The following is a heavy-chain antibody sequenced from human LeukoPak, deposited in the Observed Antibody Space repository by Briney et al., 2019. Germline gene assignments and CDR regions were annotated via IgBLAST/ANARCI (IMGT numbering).Heavy chain of an antibody. Sequence: GGSLRLSCAASGFTFSTYAMSWVRQAPGKGLEWVSAISGGGGSTYYTDSVKGRFTISRDNSKNTLFLQMDSLRAEDTAVYYCAKGPVKTRNLIDYWGQGTLVTVSS. CDR3: AKGPVKTRNLIDY. D-gene: IGHD4-11*01. CDR1: GFTFSTYA. V-gene: IGHV3-23*01. J-gene: IGHJ4*02. CDR2: ISGGGGST.